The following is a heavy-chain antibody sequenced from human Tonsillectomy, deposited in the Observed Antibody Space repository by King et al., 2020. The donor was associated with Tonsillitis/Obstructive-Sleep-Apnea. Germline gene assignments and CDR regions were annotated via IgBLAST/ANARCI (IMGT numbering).Heavy chain of an antibody. Sequence: VQLPQWGAGLLKPSETLSLTCAVYGGSFSGYYWSWIRQPPGKGLEWIGEINHSGSTNYNPSLKSRVTISVDTSKNQFSLKLSSVTAADTAVYYCARGVVAGTGYWGQGTLVTVSS. CDR3: ARGVVAGTGY. D-gene: IGHD6-19*01. CDR1: GGSFSGYY. V-gene: IGHV4-34*01. J-gene: IGHJ4*02. CDR2: INHSGST.